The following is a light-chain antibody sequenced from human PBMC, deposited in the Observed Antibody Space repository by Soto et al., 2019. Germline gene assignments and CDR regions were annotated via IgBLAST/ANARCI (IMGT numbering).Light chain of an antibody. J-gene: IGKJ2*01. CDR2: SAS. V-gene: IGKV1-5*03. CDR1: QNIHNW. Sequence: DIQMTQSPSSLAASVGDRVTITYRARQNIHNWLAWYQQKPGKAPKLLIYSASSLESGVPSRFNGSASGTEFTLTISSLQPDDFATYYCQQYFDDYAFGQGTKVEVK. CDR3: QQYFDDYA.